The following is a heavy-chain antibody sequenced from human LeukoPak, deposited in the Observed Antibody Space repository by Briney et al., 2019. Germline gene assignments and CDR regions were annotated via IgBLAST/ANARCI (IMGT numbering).Heavy chain of an antibody. CDR2: ISSGGETI. D-gene: IGHD6-19*01. J-gene: IGHJ3*02. Sequence: PGGSLRLSCAASGFTFSSYSMNWVRQAPGMGLEWLSYISSGGETIYYADSVMGRVTIFRDNAKNSLYLQMDSLRAEDTAVYYCARDGRAVAFDIWGQGTMVTVSS. V-gene: IGHV3-48*01. CDR3: ARDGRAVAFDI. CDR1: GFTFSSYS.